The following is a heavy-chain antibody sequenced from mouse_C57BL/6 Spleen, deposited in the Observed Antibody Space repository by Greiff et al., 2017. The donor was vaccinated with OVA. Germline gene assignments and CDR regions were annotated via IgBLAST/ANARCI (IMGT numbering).Heavy chain of an antibody. J-gene: IGHJ2*01. CDR1: GYTFTSYW. V-gene: IGHV1-69*01. CDR2: IDPSDSYT. CDR3: ARAHITPVVAPHYFDY. Sequence: QVQLQQPGAELVMPGASVKLSCKASGYTFTSYWMHWVKQRPGQGLEWIGEIDPSDSYTNYNQKFKGKSTLTVDKSSSTAYMQRSSLTSEDSAVSYCARAHITPVVAPHYFDYWGRGTTLTVSS. D-gene: IGHD1-1*01.